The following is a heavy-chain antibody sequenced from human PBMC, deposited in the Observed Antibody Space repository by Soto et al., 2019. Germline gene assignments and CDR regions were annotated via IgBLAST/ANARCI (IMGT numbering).Heavy chain of an antibody. J-gene: IGHJ5*02. CDR2: TNHSGST. Sequence: QVQLQQWGAGLLKPSETLSLTCAVYGGSFSGYYWSWIRQPPGKGLEWIGETNHSGSTNYNPSLKSRVTISVDTSKNQFSLKRSSVTAADTAVYYCARGYHSSGYPKKYWFDPWGQGTLVTVSS. D-gene: IGHD6-13*01. CDR1: GGSFSGYY. V-gene: IGHV4-34*01. CDR3: ARGYHSSGYPKKYWFDP.